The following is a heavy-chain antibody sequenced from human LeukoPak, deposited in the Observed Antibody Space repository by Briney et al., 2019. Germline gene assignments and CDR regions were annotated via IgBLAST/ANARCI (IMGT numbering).Heavy chain of an antibody. CDR3: ARGYYGMDV. CDR2: INHSASP. V-gene: IGHV4-34*01. CDR1: DGSFRGSY. Sequence: SETLSLTCVVYDGSFRGSYWSWMRQPPGKGLESIGEINHSASPNYNPSVKSRVTISVDTSKSLFSLKLSCGTAADTAVYCCARGYYGMDVWGQGSTVTVSS. J-gene: IGHJ6*02.